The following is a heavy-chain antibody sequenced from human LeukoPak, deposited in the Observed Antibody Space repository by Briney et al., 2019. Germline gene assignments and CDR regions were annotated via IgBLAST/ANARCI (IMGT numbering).Heavy chain of an antibody. CDR2: IRSKAYGGTT. V-gene: IGHV3-49*04. J-gene: IGHJ4*02. CDR1: GFTFGDYA. D-gene: IGHD4-17*01. Sequence: GRSLRLSCTASGFTFGDYAMSWVRQAPGKGLEWVGFIRSKAYGGTTEYAASVKGRFTISRDDSKSIAYLQMNSLKTGDTAVYYCTTSPLYGDFDYWGQGTLVTVSS. CDR3: TTSPLYGDFDY.